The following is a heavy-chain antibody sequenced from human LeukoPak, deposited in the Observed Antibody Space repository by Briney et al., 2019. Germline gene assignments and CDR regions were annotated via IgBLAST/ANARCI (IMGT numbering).Heavy chain of an antibody. CDR3: ARMSETRNEYGDSYYFDY. CDR2: IYYSGST. V-gene: IGHV4-31*03. J-gene: IGHJ4*02. Sequence: KPSQTLSLTCTVYGGSINSGGYYWSCLRQHPGKGLEWIGYIYYSGSTYYNPSLKSRVTISLNTSRTRFSLNLSSVTAADTAVYYCARMSETRNEYGDSYYFDYWGQGTLVTVSS. D-gene: IGHD4-17*01. CDR1: GGSINSGGYY.